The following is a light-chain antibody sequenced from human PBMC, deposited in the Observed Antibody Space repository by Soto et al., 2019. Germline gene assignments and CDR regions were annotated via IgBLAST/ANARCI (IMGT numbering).Light chain of an antibody. V-gene: IGKV1-5*03. CDR2: KAS. Sequence: DIQMTQSPSTLSGSAGDRVTITCRASQTISSWLAWYHQKPGKAPKLLIYKASTLKSGVPSRFSGSGSGTEFTLTISSLQPDDFATYYCQHYNSYSEAFGQGTKVDIK. CDR1: QTISSW. CDR3: QHYNSYSEA. J-gene: IGKJ1*01.